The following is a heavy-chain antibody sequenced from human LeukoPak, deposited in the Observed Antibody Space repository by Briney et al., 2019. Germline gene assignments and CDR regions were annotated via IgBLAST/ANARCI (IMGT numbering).Heavy chain of an antibody. CDR1: GFTSTISN. D-gene: IGHD4-17*01. CDR3: ARNDYGDWFDP. CDR2: ISSRSRFT. Sequence: GSFRPSCLASGFTSTISNMNGVRQAPGQGLEWVSSISSRSRFTYYADSVKGRFTISRDNAKHSLYLQMSSLRAEDTAVYYCARNDYGDWFDPWGQGTLVTVSS. J-gene: IGHJ5*02. V-gene: IGHV3-21*06.